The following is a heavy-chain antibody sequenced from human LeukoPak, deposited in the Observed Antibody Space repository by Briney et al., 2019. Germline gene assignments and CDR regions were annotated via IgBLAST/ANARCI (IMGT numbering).Heavy chain of an antibody. CDR1: GGSFSGYY. D-gene: IGHD5-24*01. CDR3: ARGLNLRWLQMTFDY. Sequence: PSETLSLTCAVYGGSFSGYYWRWIRQPAGKGREMIGEINHSGSTNYIPSLKSRVTISVDTSKNQFSLKLSSVTAADTAVYYCARGLNLRWLQMTFDYWGQGTLVTVSS. CDR2: INHSGST. V-gene: IGHV4-34*01. J-gene: IGHJ4*02.